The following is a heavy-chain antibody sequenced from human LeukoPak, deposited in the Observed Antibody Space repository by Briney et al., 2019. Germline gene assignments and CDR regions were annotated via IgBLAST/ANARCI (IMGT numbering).Heavy chain of an antibody. Sequence: GGSLRLSCAASGFTFSSYGMHWVRQAPGKGLEWVAFIRYDGSNKYYADSVKGRFTISRDNSKNTLYLQMNSLRAEDTAVYYCATDYGRSTYYYYYYMDVWGKGTTVTVSS. J-gene: IGHJ6*03. CDR1: GFTFSSYG. CDR2: IRYDGSNK. CDR3: ATDYGRSTYYYYYYMDV. V-gene: IGHV3-30*02. D-gene: IGHD2-2*01.